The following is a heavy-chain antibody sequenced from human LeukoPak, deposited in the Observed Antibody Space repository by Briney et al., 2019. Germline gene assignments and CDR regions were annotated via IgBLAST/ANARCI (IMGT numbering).Heavy chain of an antibody. J-gene: IGHJ1*01. V-gene: IGHV3-23*01. Sequence: GGSLRLSCAASGFTFSSYAMSWVRQAPGKGLEWVSAISGSGGSTYYADSVKGRFTISRDNSKNTLYLQMNSLRAEDTAVYYCAKLDDYYDSSGYYYEYFQHWGQGTLVTVSS. CDR2: ISGSGGST. CDR3: AKLDDYYDSSGYYYEYFQH. D-gene: IGHD3-22*01. CDR1: GFTFSSYA.